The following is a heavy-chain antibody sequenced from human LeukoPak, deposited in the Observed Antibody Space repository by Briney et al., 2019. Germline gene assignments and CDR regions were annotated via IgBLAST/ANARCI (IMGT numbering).Heavy chain of an antibody. CDR2: IRHDGSNK. Sequence: GGSLRLSCAASGFTFSSYGMHWVRQAPGKGLEWVAFIRHDGSNKYYADSVKGRFTISRDNSKNTLYLQMNSLRAEDTAVYYCAKDAEGGYYYDSSGYYSWWGQGTLVTVSS. CDR1: GFTFSSYG. J-gene: IGHJ4*02. CDR3: AKDAEGGYYYDSSGYYSW. V-gene: IGHV3-30*02. D-gene: IGHD3-22*01.